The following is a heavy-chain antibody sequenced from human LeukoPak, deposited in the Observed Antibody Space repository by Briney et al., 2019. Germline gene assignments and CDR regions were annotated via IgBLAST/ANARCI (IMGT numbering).Heavy chain of an antibody. CDR2: INHSGST. CDR3: ARARITIFGVVKAPDY. D-gene: IGHD3-3*01. Sequence: PSETLSLTCAVYGGSFSGYYWSWIRQPPGKGLEWIGEINHSGSTNYNPSLKSRVTISVDTSKNQFFLKLSSVTAADTAVYYCARARITIFGVVKAPDYWGQGTLVTVSS. CDR1: GGSFSGYY. J-gene: IGHJ4*02. V-gene: IGHV4-34*01.